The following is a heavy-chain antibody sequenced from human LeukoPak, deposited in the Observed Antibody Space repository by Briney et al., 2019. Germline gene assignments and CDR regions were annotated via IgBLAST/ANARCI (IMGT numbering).Heavy chain of an antibody. CDR2: INHSGST. J-gene: IGHJ4*02. CDR1: GGSFSGYY. V-gene: IGHV4-34*01. D-gene: IGHD1-1*01. Sequence: SETLSLTCAVYGGSFSGYYWSWIRQPPGKGLEWIGEINHSGSTNYNPSLKSRVTISVDTSKNQFSLKLSSVTAADTAVYYCARHSNWNRFDYWGQGTLVTVSS. CDR3: ARHSNWNRFDY.